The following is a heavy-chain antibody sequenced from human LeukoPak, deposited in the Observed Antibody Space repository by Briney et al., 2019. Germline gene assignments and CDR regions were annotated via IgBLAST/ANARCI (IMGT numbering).Heavy chain of an antibody. Sequence: GRVTLSADKSTNTAYMELTSLRPEDTAVYYCAKVTDSTGKVDYWGQGTLVTVSS. D-gene: IGHD3-22*01. CDR3: AKVTDSTGKVDY. J-gene: IGHJ4*02. V-gene: IGHV1-69*02.